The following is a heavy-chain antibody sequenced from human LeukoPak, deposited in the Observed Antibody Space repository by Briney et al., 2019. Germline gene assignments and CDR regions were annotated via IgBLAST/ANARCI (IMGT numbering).Heavy chain of an antibody. CDR2: ISGSGGST. J-gene: IGHJ4*02. CDR3: AKSYSSDFYYGGDYFDY. Sequence: GGSLRLSCAASAFSFSSYAMSWVRQAPGKGLEWVSTISGSGGSTYYADSVKGRFTISRDNSKNTLYLQMNSLRAEDTALYYCAKSYSSDFYYGGDYFDYWGKGTLVTVSS. D-gene: IGHD3-22*01. CDR1: AFSFSSYA. V-gene: IGHV3-23*01.